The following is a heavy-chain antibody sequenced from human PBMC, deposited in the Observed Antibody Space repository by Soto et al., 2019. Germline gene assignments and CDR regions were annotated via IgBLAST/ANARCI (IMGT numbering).Heavy chain of an antibody. V-gene: IGHV3-74*01. CDR2: INSDGSST. CDR3: AREIGYCSSTSCTPIV. CDR1: GFTFSSYW. Sequence: PGGSLRLSCAASGFTFSSYWMHWVRQAPGKGLVWVSRINSDGSSTSYADSVKGRFTISRDNAKNTLYLQMNSLRAEDTAVYYCAREIGYCSSTSCTPIVWGQGTTVTVSS. J-gene: IGHJ6*02. D-gene: IGHD2-2*01.